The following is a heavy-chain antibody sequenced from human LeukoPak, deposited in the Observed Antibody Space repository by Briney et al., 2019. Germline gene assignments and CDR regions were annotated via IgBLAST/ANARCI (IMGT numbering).Heavy chain of an antibody. Sequence: PSETLSLTCTVSGGSISSYYWSWIRQPSGKGLEWIGYVYYNGNTNYNPSLKSRVTISVDTSKNQFSLELSSVTAADTAMYYCARGVVGATFDYWGQGTLVTVSS. CDR1: GGSISSYY. V-gene: IGHV4-59*01. J-gene: IGHJ4*02. CDR3: ARGVVGATFDY. CDR2: VYYNGNT. D-gene: IGHD1-26*01.